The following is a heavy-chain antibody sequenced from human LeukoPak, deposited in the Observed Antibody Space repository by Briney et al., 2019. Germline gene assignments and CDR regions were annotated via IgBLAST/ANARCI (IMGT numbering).Heavy chain of an antibody. V-gene: IGHV3-23*01. CDR3: AKERNLEIAVAGTIFDY. J-gene: IGHJ4*02. CDR2: ISGSGGST. Sequence: GGSLRLSCAASGFTFSSYAMSWVRQAPGKGLEWVSAISGSGGSTYYADSVRGRFTISRVNSKNIIYLEMNSLRAEDTAVYYCAKERNLEIAVAGTIFDYWGQGTLVTVSS. D-gene: IGHD6-19*01. CDR1: GFTFSSYA.